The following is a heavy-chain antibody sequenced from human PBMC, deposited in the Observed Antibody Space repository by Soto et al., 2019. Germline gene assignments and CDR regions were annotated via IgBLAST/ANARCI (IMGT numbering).Heavy chain of an antibody. CDR3: AHRPPKYSTAWLAFDI. CDR1: GFSLTTHGVG. V-gene: IGHV2-5*01. J-gene: IGHJ3*02. Sequence: QISLKESGPTLVKPTQTLTLTCSFSGFSLTTHGVGVGWIRQPPGKALEWLAFISWNDERRYSPSLKTGLTITKDNSKNQVVLTMTNVDPADTGTYFCAHRPPKYSTAWLAFDICGQGTKVAVSS. CDR2: ISWNDER. D-gene: IGHD6-13*01.